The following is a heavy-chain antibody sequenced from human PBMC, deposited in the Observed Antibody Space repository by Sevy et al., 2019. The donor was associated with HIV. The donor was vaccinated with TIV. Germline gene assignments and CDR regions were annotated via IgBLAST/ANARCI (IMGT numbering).Heavy chain of an antibody. Sequence: GGSLRLSCAASGFTFSRYGMHWVRQAPGKGLEWVAFIRYDGTNTYYADSVRGRITISRDNSKNTLYLQMARLRSEDTAVYYCVVGLLEPFDYWGQGTLVTVSS. CDR2: IRYDGTNT. J-gene: IGHJ4*02. CDR1: GFTFSRYG. D-gene: IGHD1-26*01. CDR3: VVGLLEPFDY. V-gene: IGHV3-30*02.